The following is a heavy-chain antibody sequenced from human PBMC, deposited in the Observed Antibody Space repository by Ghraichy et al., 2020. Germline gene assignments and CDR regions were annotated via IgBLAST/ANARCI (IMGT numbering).Heavy chain of an antibody. Sequence: GGSLRLSCAASGFTFSSYAMTWVRQAPGKRLEWVSAISANSGSTFYADSVKGRFTISRDNSKNTLYLQINSLRAEDTAVYYCARAPEGYYYYMDVWGKGTTVTVSS. J-gene: IGHJ6*03. V-gene: IGHV3-23*01. CDR2: ISANSGST. CDR1: GFTFSSYA. CDR3: ARAPEGYYYYMDV.